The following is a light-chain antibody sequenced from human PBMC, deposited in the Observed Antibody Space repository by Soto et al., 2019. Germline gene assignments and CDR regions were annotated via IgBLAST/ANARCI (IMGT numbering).Light chain of an antibody. V-gene: IGLV2-8*01. CDR2: EVF. CDR3: SSFADCFNVV. J-gene: IGLJ2*01. CDR1: ENEIGFANY. Sequence: QTDMTQSPSASWIAGQLVTITCSGTENEIGFANYVSWYQQHPDEAPKLLIYEVFKRPSEIPARFSASKSGNTASLIVSGLQPEDEAEYFCSSFADCFNVVFGGGTKVTVL.